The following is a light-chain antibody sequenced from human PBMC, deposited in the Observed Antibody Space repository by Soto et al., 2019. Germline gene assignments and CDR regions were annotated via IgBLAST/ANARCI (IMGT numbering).Light chain of an antibody. CDR3: ASYPSYYMPWL. J-gene: IGLJ3*02. CDR2: GVD. CDR1: KNDIGSSNQ. V-gene: IGLV2-11*01. Sequence: QSVLTQTLSLSGSPGQSVTISCTGTKNDIGSSNQVSWYQHHPGKGPKLLIFGVDQRPSGVPDRFSGSKSGVTASLTISGLQPEDEADYYCASYPSYYMPWLFGGGTKLTVL.